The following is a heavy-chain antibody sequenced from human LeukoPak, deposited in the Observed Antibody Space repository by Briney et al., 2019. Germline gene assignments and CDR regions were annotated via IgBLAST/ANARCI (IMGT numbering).Heavy chain of an antibody. CDR3: AKRGYTYGWGWFDP. V-gene: IGHV4-34*01. J-gene: IGHJ5*02. CDR2: IYYSGST. CDR1: GGSFSGYY. D-gene: IGHD5-18*01. Sequence: KPSETLSLTCAVYGGSFSGYYWSWIRQPPGKGLEWIGSIYYSGSTYYNPSLKSRVTISVDTSKNQFSLKVNSVTAADTAVYYCAKRGYTYGWGWFDPWGQGTLVTVSS.